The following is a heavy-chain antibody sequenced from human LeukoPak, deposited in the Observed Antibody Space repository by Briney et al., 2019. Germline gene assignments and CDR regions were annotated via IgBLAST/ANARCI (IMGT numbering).Heavy chain of an antibody. J-gene: IGHJ4*02. Sequence: GESLKISCKGSGYSFTSYWIGWVRQMPGKGLEWMGIIYPGDSDTRYSPSFQGQVTISADKSIGTAYLQWSSLKASDAAMYYCARRGIAAAGSFDYWGQGTLVTVSS. V-gene: IGHV5-51*01. CDR2: IYPGDSDT. CDR3: ARRGIAAAGSFDY. CDR1: GYSFTSYW. D-gene: IGHD6-13*01.